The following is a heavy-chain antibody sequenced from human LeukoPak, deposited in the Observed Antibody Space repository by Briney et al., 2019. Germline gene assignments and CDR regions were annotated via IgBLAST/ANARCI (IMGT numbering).Heavy chain of an antibody. V-gene: IGHV3-23*01. J-gene: IGHJ4*02. Sequence: GGSLRLSCAASGFTFSSYAMSWVRQAPGKGLEWVSAISGSGGSTYYADSVKGRSTISRDNSKNTLYLQMNSLRAEDTAVYYCAKDAPVNIVVVPAANSWGQGTLVTVSS. CDR1: GFTFSSYA. CDR3: AKDAPVNIVVVPAANS. CDR2: ISGSGGST. D-gene: IGHD2-2*01.